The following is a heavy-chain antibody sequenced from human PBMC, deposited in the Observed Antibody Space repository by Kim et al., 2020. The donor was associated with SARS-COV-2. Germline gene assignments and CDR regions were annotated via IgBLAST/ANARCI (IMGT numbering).Heavy chain of an antibody. CDR3: VRVPPWSYYYDGSGYYDPYY. Sequence: SETLSLTCIVAGGSISTSSYYWGWIRQPPGEGLEWIGSIYYTGMTYNNPSLESRVSVSVDLSKNQFSLKLRSVTAADTAVYYCVRVPPWSYYYDGSGYYDPYYWGQGTLVTVSS. V-gene: IGHV4-39*01. J-gene: IGHJ4*02. D-gene: IGHD3-22*01. CDR1: GGSISTSSYY. CDR2: IYYTGMT.